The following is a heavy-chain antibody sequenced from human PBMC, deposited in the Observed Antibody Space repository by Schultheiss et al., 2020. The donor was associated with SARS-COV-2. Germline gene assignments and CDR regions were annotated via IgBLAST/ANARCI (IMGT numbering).Heavy chain of an antibody. CDR2: TWFDGSNE. V-gene: IGHV3-33*01. CDR3: ARVYCPNGICRHQGHDYYGMDV. J-gene: IGHJ6*02. Sequence: GGSLRLSCAASGFTFSTYGMHWVRQAPGKGLEWVAVTWFDGSNEYYADSVKGRFTISRDNSKNTLYLQMDGLRVEDTAQYYCARVYCPNGICRHQGHDYYGMDVWGQGTTVTVSS. D-gene: IGHD2-8*01. CDR1: GFTFSTYG.